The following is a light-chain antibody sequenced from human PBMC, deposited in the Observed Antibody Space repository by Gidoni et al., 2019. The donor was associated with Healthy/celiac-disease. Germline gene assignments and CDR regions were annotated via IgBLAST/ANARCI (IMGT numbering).Light chain of an antibody. CDR1: QDISNY. Sequence: EIQMTQSPSALSASVVDRVTITCQASQDISNYLNWYQQKPGKAPKRLIYDASNLETGVPSRFSGSGSGTDFTFTISSLQPEDIATYYCQQYDNRLTFGGGTKVEIK. CDR3: QQYDNRLT. V-gene: IGKV1-33*01. CDR2: DAS. J-gene: IGKJ4*01.